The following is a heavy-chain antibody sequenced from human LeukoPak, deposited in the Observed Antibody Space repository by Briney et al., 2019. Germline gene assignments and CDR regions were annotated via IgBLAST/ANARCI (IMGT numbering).Heavy chain of an antibody. J-gene: IGHJ4*02. CDR2: IYYSGST. Sequence: LGTPSPPPPVSGGSLSSYYWGWIRQPPGEGMGWVGYIYYSGSTNYNPSLKSRVTISVDTSKNQFSLKLTSVTAADTAVYYCARGEQWELLPTRWGQGTLVTVSS. CDR1: GGSLSSYY. D-gene: IGHD1-26*01. CDR3: ARGEQWELLPTR. V-gene: IGHV4-59*01.